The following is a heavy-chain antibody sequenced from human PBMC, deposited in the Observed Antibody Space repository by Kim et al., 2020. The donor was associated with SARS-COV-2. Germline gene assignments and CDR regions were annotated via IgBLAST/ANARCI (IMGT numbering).Heavy chain of an antibody. CDR3: VKDSRGLQWLVQGGFDY. Sequence: GGSLRLSCSASGFTFSSYAMHWVRQAPGKGLEYVSAISSNGGSTYYADSVKGRFTISRDNSKNTLYLQMSSLRAEDTAVYYCVKDSRGLQWLVQGGFDYWGQGTLVTVSS. CDR2: ISSNGGST. D-gene: IGHD6-19*01. J-gene: IGHJ4*02. CDR1: GFTFSSYA. V-gene: IGHV3-64D*09.